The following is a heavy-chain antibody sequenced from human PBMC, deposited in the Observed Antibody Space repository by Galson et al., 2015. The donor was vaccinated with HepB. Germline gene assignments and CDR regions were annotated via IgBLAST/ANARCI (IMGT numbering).Heavy chain of an antibody. V-gene: IGHV5-51*03. D-gene: IGHD3-22*01. CDR1: GYSFTSYW. Sequence: QSGAEVKKPGESLKISCKGSGYSFTSYWIGWVRQMPGKGLEWMGIIYPGDSDTRYSPSFQGQVTISADKSISTAYLQWSSLKASDTAMYYCARPYDSSGYYPTHFDYWGQGTLVTVSS. CDR2: IYPGDSDT. J-gene: IGHJ4*02. CDR3: ARPYDSSGYYPTHFDY.